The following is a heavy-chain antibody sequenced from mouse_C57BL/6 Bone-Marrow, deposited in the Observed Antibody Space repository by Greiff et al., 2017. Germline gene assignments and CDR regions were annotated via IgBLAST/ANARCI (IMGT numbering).Heavy chain of an antibody. CDR2: PYWDGDQ. CDR3: ARRGYGSSFDWYFDV. J-gene: IGHJ1*03. CDR1: GFSLSTSGMG. D-gene: IGHD1-1*01. V-gene: IGHV8-12*01. Sequence: QVTLKVPGPGILQSSQTLSLSCSFSGFSLSTSGMGVSWIRQPSGKGLEWLAHPYWDGDQRYNPFLKSRLTTSKDTSRNQVFLKITRVDTADTATYYCARRGYGSSFDWYFDVWGTGTTVTVTA.